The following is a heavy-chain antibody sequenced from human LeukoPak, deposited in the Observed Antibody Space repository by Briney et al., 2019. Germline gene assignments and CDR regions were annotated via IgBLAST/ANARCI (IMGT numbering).Heavy chain of an antibody. J-gene: IGHJ6*02. V-gene: IGHV3-30-3*01. CDR2: ISYDGSNK. CDR1: GFTFSSYA. CDR3: ARESQAMVTVYYYYGMDV. Sequence: PGGSLRLSCAASGFTFSSYAMHWVRQAPGKGLEWVAVISYDGSNKYYADSVKGRFTISRDNSKNTLYLQMNSLRAEDTAVYYCARESQAMVTVYYYYGMDVWGQGTTVTVSS. D-gene: IGHD5-18*01.